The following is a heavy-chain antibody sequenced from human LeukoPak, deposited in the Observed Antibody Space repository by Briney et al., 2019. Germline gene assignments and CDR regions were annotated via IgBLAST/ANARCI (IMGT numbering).Heavy chain of an antibody. V-gene: IGHV1-24*01. D-gene: IGHD2-15*01. J-gene: IGHJ4*02. CDR1: GYTLTELS. CDR3: ATLVSRGSWYFDY. Sequence: GASVKVSCQVSGYTLTELSLHWVRQAPGKGLEWMGGFDPEDGETIYAQKFQGRVTMTEDTSTDTAYMELSSLRSEDTAVYYCATLVSRGSWYFDYWGQGTLVTVSS. CDR2: FDPEDGET.